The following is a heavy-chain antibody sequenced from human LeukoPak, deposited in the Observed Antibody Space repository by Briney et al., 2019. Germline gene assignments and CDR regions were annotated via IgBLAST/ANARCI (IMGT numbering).Heavy chain of an antibody. Sequence: ASVKVSCKASGYTFTSYGISWVRQAPGQGLEWMGWISAYNGNTNYAQKLQGRVTMTTDTSTSTAYMELRSLRSDDTAVYYCARERRAIAVPIGSDYWGQGTLVTVSS. CDR3: ARERRAIAVPIGSDY. D-gene: IGHD6-19*01. J-gene: IGHJ4*02. CDR2: ISAYNGNT. V-gene: IGHV1-18*01. CDR1: GYTFTSYG.